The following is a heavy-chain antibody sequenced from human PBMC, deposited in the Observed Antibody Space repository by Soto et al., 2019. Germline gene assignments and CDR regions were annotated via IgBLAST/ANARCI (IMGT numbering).Heavy chain of an antibody. CDR3: AKQFSGWSYYFDY. CDR2: ISYDGGTK. J-gene: IGHJ4*02. V-gene: IGHV3-30-3*02. CDR1: GFTFSTNA. D-gene: IGHD6-19*01. Sequence: QVQLVESGGGVVQPGRSLRLSCAASGFTFSTNAMHWVRQAPGKGLEWVAVISYDGGTKYYADSVKGRFTISRDNAKNTLYLQMHSLRAEDTAVYYCAKQFSGWSYYFDYWGQGTLVTVSS.